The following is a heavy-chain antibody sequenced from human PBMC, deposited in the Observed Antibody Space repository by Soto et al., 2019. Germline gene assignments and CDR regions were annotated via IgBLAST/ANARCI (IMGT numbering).Heavy chain of an antibody. V-gene: IGHV3-30*04. D-gene: IGHD3-16*01. Sequence: RLSCAASGFGFSNHAMHWIRQAPGKGLEWVAVISYDGKNKYYTDSMKGRFTVSRDNSKNTLFLQMDSLRAEDTAIYYCARDPYGGMAGEYFEYWGRGTLVSVSS. CDR1: GFGFSNHA. CDR3: ARDPYGGMAGEYFEY. J-gene: IGHJ4*02. CDR2: ISYDGKNK.